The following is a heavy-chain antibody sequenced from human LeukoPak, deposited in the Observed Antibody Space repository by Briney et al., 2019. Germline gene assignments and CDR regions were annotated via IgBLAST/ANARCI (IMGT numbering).Heavy chain of an antibody. CDR2: IKQDGSEK. V-gene: IGHV3-7*03. J-gene: IGHJ4*02. CDR1: GFTFSSYW. Sequence: GGSLRLSCAASGFTFSSYWMSWVRQAPGKGLEWVANIKQDGSEKYYVNSVKGRFTTSRDNAKNSLYLQMNSLRAEDTAVYYCARDQGGYDSSFDYWGQGTLVTVSS. D-gene: IGHD5-12*01. CDR3: ARDQGGYDSSFDY.